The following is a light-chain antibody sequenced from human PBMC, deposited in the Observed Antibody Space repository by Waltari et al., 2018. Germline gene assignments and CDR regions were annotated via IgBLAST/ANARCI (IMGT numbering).Light chain of an antibody. V-gene: IGLV2-14*03. CDR1: SSDVGGYKY. CDR3: SSYTSSNTLV. Sequence: QSALTQPASVSGSPGQSITISCTGTSSDVGGYKYVSWYQQYPGKAPQLMIYNVIGRPSGVSDRFSGSKSGDTASLTISGLQAEDEADYFCSSYTSSNTLVFGGGTKLTVL. J-gene: IGLJ3*02. CDR2: NVI.